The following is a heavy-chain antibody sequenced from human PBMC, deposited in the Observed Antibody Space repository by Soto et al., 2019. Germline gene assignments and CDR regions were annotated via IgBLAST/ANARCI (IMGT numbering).Heavy chain of an antibody. D-gene: IGHD6-19*01. CDR3: ARTAVEPSSRFDL. Sequence: QVPLVQSGAEVEKPGASVKVSCKASGFTLTRYALHWVRQAPGQSLEYMGSITACNGDTGQPQKFQGRVTMTRDIPASTVYMELHSLTSEETALYYCARTAVEPSSRFDLFGQRTVVVVS. V-gene: IGHV1-3*01. J-gene: IGHJ3*01. CDR2: ITACNGDT. CDR1: GFTLTRYA.